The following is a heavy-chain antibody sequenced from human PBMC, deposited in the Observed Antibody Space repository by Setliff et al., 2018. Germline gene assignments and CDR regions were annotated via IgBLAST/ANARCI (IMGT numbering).Heavy chain of an antibody. CDR3: ASSISSSWYPHGYMDV. CDR2: VYYSGTT. V-gene: IGHV4-61*10. J-gene: IGHJ6*03. Sequence: PSETLSLTCSVSGGSISSGSDYWTWIRQPAGKGLEWIGYVYYSGTTNYDPSLKSRVTMSVDTSKNQFSLKLSSVTAEDTAVYYCASSISSSWYPHGYMDVWGKGTTVTVSS. D-gene: IGHD6-13*01. CDR1: GGSISSGSDY.